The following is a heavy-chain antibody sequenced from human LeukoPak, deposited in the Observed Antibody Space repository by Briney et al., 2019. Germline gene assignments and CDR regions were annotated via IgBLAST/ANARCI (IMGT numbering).Heavy chain of an antibody. CDR1: AFPFSYYG. D-gene: IGHD3-22*01. CDR2: IWANGYDE. Sequence: GGSLRLSCAASAFPFSYYGMHWVRQAPGKGLEWVAVIWANGYDEYYADSVKGRFAISRDNSKNTLFLQMNSLRAEDTAVYYCARDADTSSHYSRFDYWGRGTLVSVSS. J-gene: IGHJ4*02. V-gene: IGHV3-33*01. CDR3: ARDADTSSHYSRFDY.